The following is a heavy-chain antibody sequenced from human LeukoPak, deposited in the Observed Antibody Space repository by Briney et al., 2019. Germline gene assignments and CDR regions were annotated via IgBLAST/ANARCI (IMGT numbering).Heavy chain of an antibody. J-gene: IGHJ1*01. D-gene: IGHD4-17*01. CDR1: GGSISSSSYY. CDR2: IYYSGST. CDR3: ASLYPNDYGDYEYFQH. Sequence: SETLSLTCTVSGGSISSSSYYWGWSRQPPGKGLEWFGSIYYSGSTYYNPSLKSRVTISVDTSKNQFSLKLSSVIAADTAVYYCASLYPNDYGDYEYFQHWGQGTLVTVSS. V-gene: IGHV4-39*01.